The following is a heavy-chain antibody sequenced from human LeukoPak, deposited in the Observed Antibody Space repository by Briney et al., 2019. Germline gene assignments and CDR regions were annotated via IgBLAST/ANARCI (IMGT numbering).Heavy chain of an antibody. D-gene: IGHD3-10*02. CDR3: AELGITMIGGV. Sequence: GGSLRLSCAASGLTISSYSMNWVRQAPGKGLQWVSYISSSSSTIYYADSVKGRFTISRDNAKNSLYLQMNSLRAEDTAVYYCAELGITMIGGVWGKGTTVTISS. CDR1: GLTISSYS. V-gene: IGHV3-48*04. CDR2: ISSSSSTI. J-gene: IGHJ6*04.